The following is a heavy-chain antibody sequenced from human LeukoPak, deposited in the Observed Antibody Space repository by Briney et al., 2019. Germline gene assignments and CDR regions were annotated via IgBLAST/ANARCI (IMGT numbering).Heavy chain of an antibody. D-gene: IGHD2-15*01. CDR3: AKAGADCSGGSCYYYYMDV. J-gene: IGHJ6*03. Sequence: GGSPRLSCAASGFTFSSHGMHWVRQAPGKGLEWVAFIRYDGSNKYYADSVKGRFTISRDNSKNTLYLQMNSLRAEDTAVYYCAKAGADCSGGSCYYYYMDVWGKGTTVTISS. CDR1: GFTFSSHG. CDR2: IRYDGSNK. V-gene: IGHV3-30*02.